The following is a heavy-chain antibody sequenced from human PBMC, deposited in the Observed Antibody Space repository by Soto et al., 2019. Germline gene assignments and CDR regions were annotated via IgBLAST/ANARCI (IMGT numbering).Heavy chain of an antibody. D-gene: IGHD3-3*01. Sequence: SLRLSCAASGFTFSSYGMHWVRQAPGKGLEWVAVISYDGSNKYYADSVKGRFTISRDNSKNTLYLQMNSLRAEDTAVYYCAKDPVTIFGVVVRFDPWGQGTLVTVSS. CDR1: GFTFSSYG. CDR2: ISYDGSNK. J-gene: IGHJ5*02. V-gene: IGHV3-30*18. CDR3: AKDPVTIFGVVVRFDP.